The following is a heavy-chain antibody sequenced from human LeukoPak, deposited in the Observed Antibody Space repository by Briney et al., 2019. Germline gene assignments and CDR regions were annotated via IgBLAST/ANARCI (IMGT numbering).Heavy chain of an antibody. D-gene: IGHD1-26*01. CDR1: GFTFSSYA. Sequence: GGSLRLSCAASGFTFSSYAMSWVRQAPGKGLEWVSAISGSGGSTYYADSVKGRFTISRDNSKNTLYLQMNSLRAEDTAVYYCAKVERYYYYYYMDVWGKGTTVTVSS. J-gene: IGHJ6*03. CDR2: ISGSGGST. CDR3: AKVERYYYYYYMDV. V-gene: IGHV3-23*01.